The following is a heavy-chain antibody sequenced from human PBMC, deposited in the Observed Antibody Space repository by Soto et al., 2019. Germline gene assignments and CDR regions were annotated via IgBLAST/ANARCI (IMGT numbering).Heavy chain of an antibody. J-gene: IGHJ6*02. V-gene: IGHV4-31*01. CDR2: IHYRGST. Sequence: QVQLQESGPGLVEPSQTLSLTCTVSGGSIRSGDYYWSWIRQHPGKGLEWIGYIHYRGSTYYNPSLKSLVIISVDTSKNQFSLNLSSVTAADTAVYYCARATKYDYGAGSHYVWGQGTTVTVSS. CDR3: ARATKYDYGAGSHYV. CDR1: GGSIRSGDYY. D-gene: IGHD3-10*01.